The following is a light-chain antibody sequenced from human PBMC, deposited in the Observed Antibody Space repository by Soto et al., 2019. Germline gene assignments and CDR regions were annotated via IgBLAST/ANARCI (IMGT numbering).Light chain of an antibody. CDR3: CSYAGRSTYV. CDR1: SSDVGSYNL. Sequence: QSALTQPASVSGSPGQSITISCTGTSSDVGSYNLVSWYQHHPGKAPKLMIYEGSKRPSGVSNRFSGSKSGNTASLTISGLQAEDEAVYYCCSYAGRSTYVFGTGTKV. J-gene: IGLJ1*01. V-gene: IGLV2-23*01. CDR2: EGS.